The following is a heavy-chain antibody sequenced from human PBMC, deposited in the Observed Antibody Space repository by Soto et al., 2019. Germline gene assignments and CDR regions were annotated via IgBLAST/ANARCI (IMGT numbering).Heavy chain of an antibody. CDR3: VKVGGSSSWYRFYFDY. J-gene: IGHJ4*02. CDR2: ISYDGSTI. Sequence: QVQLVESGGGVVQPGRSLRLSCAASGFTFSSYAMHWVRQAPGKELEWVAVISYDGSTIYYADSVKGRFSISRDNSKNTLHLEMHNLRPEDTAVYYCVKVGGSSSWYRFYFDYWGQGTLVTVSS. CDR1: GFTFSSYA. D-gene: IGHD6-13*01. V-gene: IGHV3-30*18.